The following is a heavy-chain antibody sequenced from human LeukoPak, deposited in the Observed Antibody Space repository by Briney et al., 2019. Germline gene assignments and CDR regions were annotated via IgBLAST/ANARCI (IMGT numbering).Heavy chain of an antibody. CDR3: ASFPMQLANYFDY. CDR1: GGSISSYY. J-gene: IGHJ4*02. V-gene: IGHV4-59*08. Sequence: SETQSLTCTVSGGSISSYYWSWIRQPPGKGLEWIGYIYYSGSTNYNPSLKSRVTISVDTSKNQFSLKLSSVTAADTAVYYCASFPMQLANYFDYWGQGTLVTVSS. D-gene: IGHD6-13*01. CDR2: IYYSGST.